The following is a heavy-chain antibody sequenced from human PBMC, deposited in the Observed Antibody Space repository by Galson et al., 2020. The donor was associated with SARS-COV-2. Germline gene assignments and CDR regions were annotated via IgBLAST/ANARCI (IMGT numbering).Heavy chain of an antibody. CDR3: ARSPGSGSYYFDY. CDR1: GGSISSSSYY. Sequence: SETLSLTCTVSGGSISSSSYYWGWIRQPPGKGLEWIGSIYYSGSTYYNPSLKSRVTISVDTSKNQFSLKLSSVTAADTAVYYCARSPGSGSYYFDYWGQGTLVTVSS. J-gene: IGHJ4*02. CDR2: IYYSGST. D-gene: IGHD1-26*01. V-gene: IGHV4-39*01.